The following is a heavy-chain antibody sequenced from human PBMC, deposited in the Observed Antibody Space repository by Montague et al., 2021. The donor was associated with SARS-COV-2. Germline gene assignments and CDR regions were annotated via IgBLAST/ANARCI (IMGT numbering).Heavy chain of an antibody. D-gene: IGHD3-22*01. CDR2: TYHTRSN. Sequence: TLSLTCTVSGGSISSCGYYWIWIRQHPGKDLEWIGYTYHTRSNHYNPSLKSRVTISKETSKNHFSLNLSSVTAADSSVYYCARDSWYYDSSGYTYDAFDIWGQGTKVTVSS. V-gene: IGHV4-31*03. CDR3: ARDSWYYDSSGYTYDAFDI. J-gene: IGHJ3*02. CDR1: GGSISSCGYY.